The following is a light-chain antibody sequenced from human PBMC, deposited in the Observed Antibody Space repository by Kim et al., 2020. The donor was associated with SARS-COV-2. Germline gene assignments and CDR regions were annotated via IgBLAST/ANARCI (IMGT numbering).Light chain of an antibody. V-gene: IGKV3-20*01. J-gene: IGKJ4*01. CDR1: QNVNYY. CDR2: GAS. Sequence: LSPGESATLSCRASQNVNYYLGWYQQKAGQAPRLLIYGASNRETGIPDRFSASGSGTDFTLTISRLEPEDFAVYYCQQYGSSSVTFGGGTKVDIK. CDR3: QQYGSSSVT.